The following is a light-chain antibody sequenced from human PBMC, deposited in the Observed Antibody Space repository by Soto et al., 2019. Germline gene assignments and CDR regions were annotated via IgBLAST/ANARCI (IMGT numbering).Light chain of an antibody. CDR3: CSFAGL. CDR2: EVN. V-gene: IGLV2-8*01. J-gene: IGLJ2*01. CDR1: SSDVGGYNY. Sequence: QSALTQPPSASGSPGQSVAISCTGTSSDVGGYNYVSWYQQHPGKAPKLMIYEVNKRPSGVPDRFSGSKSGNTASLTVSGLQAEDEADYYCCSFAGLFGGGTKVTVL.